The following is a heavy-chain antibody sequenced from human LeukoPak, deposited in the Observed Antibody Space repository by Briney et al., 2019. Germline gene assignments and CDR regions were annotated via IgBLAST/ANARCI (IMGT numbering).Heavy chain of an antibody. D-gene: IGHD2-21*02. CDR3: ARGWVVVVTAYYFDY. CDR1: GGSIRSYY. J-gene: IGHJ4*02. Sequence: SETLSLTCSVSGGSIRSYYWNWIRQSPGKGLEWIGYVSYSGSTKYNPSLTSRVTLSVDTSKNQLSLRLSSVTAADTAVYYCARGWVVVVTAYYFDYWGQGTLVTVSS. V-gene: IGHV4-59*12. CDR2: VSYSGST.